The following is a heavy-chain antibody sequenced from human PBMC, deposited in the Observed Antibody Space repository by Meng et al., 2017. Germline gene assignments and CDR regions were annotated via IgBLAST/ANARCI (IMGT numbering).Heavy chain of an antibody. CDR1: GDRVSSNSAA. V-gene: IGHV6-1*01. J-gene: IGHJ4*02. CDR2: TYYRSKWYN. D-gene: IGHD2-8*02. Sequence: VQLPQSGPGLVQPPQTPPLPRAGSGDRVSSNSAAWNWIRQSPSRGLEWLGRTYYRSKWYNDYAVSVKSRITINPDTSKNQFSLQLNSVTPEDTAVYYCARGVVYAISYFDYWGQGTLVTVSS. CDR3: ARGVVYAISYFDY.